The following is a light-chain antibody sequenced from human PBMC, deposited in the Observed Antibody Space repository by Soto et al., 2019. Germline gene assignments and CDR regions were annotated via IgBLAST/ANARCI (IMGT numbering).Light chain of an antibody. CDR3: QQRNVWPPVT. CDR2: GAF. J-gene: IGKJ5*01. Sequence: EMLLRQSPATLPLSPGERATRXXRPSPSVTDFLAWYQQKPGQAPRLXXYGAFNTATGIPARFSGSGSGTDFTLTISSLEPEDSAVYYCQQRNVWPPVTFGQGTRLEIK. V-gene: IGKV3-11*01. CDR1: PSVTDF.